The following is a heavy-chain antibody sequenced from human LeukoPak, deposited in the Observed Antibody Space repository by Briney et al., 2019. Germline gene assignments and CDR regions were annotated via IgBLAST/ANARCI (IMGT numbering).Heavy chain of an antibody. D-gene: IGHD2-15*01. CDR1: GGSISSYY. V-gene: IGHV4-59*01. CDR2: IYYSGST. CDR3: ARGKLGYCSGGSCYSYWFDP. J-gene: IGHJ5*02. Sequence: SETVSLTCTVSGGSISSYYWSWIRQPPGKGLEWIGYIYYSGSTNYNPSLKSRVTISVDTSKNQFSLKLSSVTAADTAVYYCARGKLGYCSGGSCYSYWFDPWGQGTLVTVSS.